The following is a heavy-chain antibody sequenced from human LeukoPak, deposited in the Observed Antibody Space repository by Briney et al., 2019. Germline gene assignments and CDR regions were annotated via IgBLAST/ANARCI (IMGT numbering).Heavy chain of an antibody. CDR3: AKGSAAADIDY. Sequence: GGSLRLSCAASGFTFSSYGMSWVRQAPGKGLEWVSGISGSGGSTYYADSVKGRFTISRDNSKNTLYLQMNSLRAEDTAVYYCAKGSAAADIDYWGQGTLVTVSS. V-gene: IGHV3-23*01. J-gene: IGHJ4*02. D-gene: IGHD6-13*01. CDR2: ISGSGGST. CDR1: GFTFSSYG.